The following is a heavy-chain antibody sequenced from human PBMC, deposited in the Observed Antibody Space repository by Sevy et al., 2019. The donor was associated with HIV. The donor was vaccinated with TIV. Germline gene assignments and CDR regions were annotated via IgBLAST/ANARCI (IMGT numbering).Heavy chain of an antibody. CDR2: ISYDASNT. D-gene: IGHD6-19*01. V-gene: IGHV3-30*18. Sequence: GGSLRLSCEASGFSFSTYGMHWVRQAPGKGLEWVAVISYDASNTYYADSVKGRVTISRDNSKKTLYLQMESLRAEDTAVYYCAKSALAVGATYLTDHWGQGTLVTVSS. CDR3: AKSALAVGATYLTDH. J-gene: IGHJ5*02. CDR1: GFSFSTYG.